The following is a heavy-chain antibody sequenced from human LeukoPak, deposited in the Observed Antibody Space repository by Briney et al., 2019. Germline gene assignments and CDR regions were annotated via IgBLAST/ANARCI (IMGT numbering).Heavy chain of an antibody. CDR2: ISSSSSTI. CDR1: GFTFSSYS. CDR3: AREGSSSSWYYREY. J-gene: IGHJ4*02. D-gene: IGHD6-13*01. Sequence: GGSLRLSCAASGFTFSSYSMNWVRQAPGKGLEWVSYISSSSSTIYYADSVKGRFTISRDNAKNSLYLQMNSLRAEDTAVYYCAREGSSSSWYYREYWGQGTLVTVSS. V-gene: IGHV3-48*01.